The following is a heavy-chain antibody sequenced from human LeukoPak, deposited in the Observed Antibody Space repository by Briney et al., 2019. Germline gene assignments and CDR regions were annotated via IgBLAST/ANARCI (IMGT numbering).Heavy chain of an antibody. CDR1: GYTFTGYY. CDR2: INPNSGGT. V-gene: IGHV1-2*02. Sequence: ASVKVSCKASGYTFTGYYMHWVRQAPGQGLEWMGWINPNSGGTNYAQKFQGRVTMTRDTSISTAYMELSRLRSDDTAVYYCARGYYYDSSGYYYPPDYWGQGTLVTVSS. D-gene: IGHD3-22*01. CDR3: ARGYYYDSSGYYYPPDY. J-gene: IGHJ4*02.